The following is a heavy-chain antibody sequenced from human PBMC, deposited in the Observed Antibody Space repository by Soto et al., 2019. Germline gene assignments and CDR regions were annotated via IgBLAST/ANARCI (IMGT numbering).Heavy chain of an antibody. J-gene: IGHJ6*01. CDR1: GFTFSSYG. D-gene: IGHD2-15*01. Sequence: QVQLVESGGGVVQPGRSLRLSCAASGFTFSSYGMHWVRQAPGTGLEWVAVIWYDGSNKYYADSVKGRFTISRDNSKNTLYLQMNSLRAEDTAVYYCAREGMVVAATYGYYYYGMDVW. V-gene: IGHV3-33*01. CDR2: IWYDGSNK. CDR3: AREGMVVAATYGYYYYGMDV.